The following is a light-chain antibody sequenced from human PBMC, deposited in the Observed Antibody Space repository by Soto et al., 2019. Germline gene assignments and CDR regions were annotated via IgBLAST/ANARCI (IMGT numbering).Light chain of an antibody. CDR2: EVS. V-gene: IGLV2-14*01. CDR3: SSYTSSSHYV. Sequence: SALTQPASVSGSPGQSITISFTGTSSDVGGYNYVSWYQQHPGKAPKLMIYEVSNRPSGVSNRFSGSKSGNTASLTISGLQAEDEADYYCSSYTSSSHYVFGTGTKVTVL. CDR1: SSDVGGYNY. J-gene: IGLJ1*01.